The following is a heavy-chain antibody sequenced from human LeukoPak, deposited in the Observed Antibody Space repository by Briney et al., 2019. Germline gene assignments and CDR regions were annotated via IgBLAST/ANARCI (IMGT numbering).Heavy chain of an antibody. J-gene: IGHJ4*02. CDR3: NRLGELSYLNY. CDR1: GFTVSSNY. V-gene: IGHV3-66*01. CDR2: IYSGGST. D-gene: IGHD3-16*02. Sequence: GGSLRLSCAASGFTVSSNYMSWVRQAPGKGLEWVSVIYSGGSTYYADSVKGRFTISRDNSKNTLYLQMNSLRAEDTAVYYCNRLGELSYLNYWGQGTLVTVSS.